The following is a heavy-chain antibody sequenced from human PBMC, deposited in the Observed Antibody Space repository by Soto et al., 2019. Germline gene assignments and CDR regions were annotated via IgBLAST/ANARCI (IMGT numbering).Heavy chain of an antibody. V-gene: IGHV1-18*01. Sequence: VQLVQSGGEVRKPGASVTVSCRASGYTFTKYGISWVRQAPGQGLEWMGWSSADNDNTNYAQNLQGRVTMTTDTSTSTAYMQLRSLRSDDTAVYFCARGTSGYDYGLVDFWGQGTLVTVSS. CDR3: ARGTSGYDYGLVDF. D-gene: IGHD5-12*01. CDR2: SSADNDNT. J-gene: IGHJ4*02. CDR1: GYTFTKYG.